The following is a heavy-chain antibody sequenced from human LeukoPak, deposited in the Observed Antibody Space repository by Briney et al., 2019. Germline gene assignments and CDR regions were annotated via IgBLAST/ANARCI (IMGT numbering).Heavy chain of an antibody. D-gene: IGHD1-1*01. CDR2: IYSGGST. CDR1: GFTVSNNY. CDR3: ARGDNDPRAFDY. V-gene: IGHV3-66*01. J-gene: IGHJ4*02. Sequence: GGSLRLSCAASGFTVSNNYMSWVRQAPGKGLEWVSDIYSGGSTYYADSVRGRFTISRDNSKNTLYRQMNSLRAEYTAVYYCARGDNDPRAFDYWGQGTLVTVSS.